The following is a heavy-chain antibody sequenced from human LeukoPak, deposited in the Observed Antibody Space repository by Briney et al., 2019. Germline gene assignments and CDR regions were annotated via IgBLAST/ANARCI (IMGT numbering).Heavy chain of an antibody. CDR3: ARSSYSGGSYYN. Sequence: KPSETLSLTCTVSGYSVSSGYYWGWIRQPPGKGLEWIGSIYHSGSTYYSPSLQSRVTISVDTSKNQFSLRLSSVTAADTAVYYCARSSYSGGSYYNWGQGTLVTVSS. CDR2: IYHSGST. V-gene: IGHV4-38-2*02. J-gene: IGHJ4*02. D-gene: IGHD1-26*01. CDR1: GYSVSSGYY.